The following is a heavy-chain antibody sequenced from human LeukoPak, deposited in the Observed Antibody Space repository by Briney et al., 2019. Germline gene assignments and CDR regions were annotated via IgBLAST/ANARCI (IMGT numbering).Heavy chain of an antibody. D-gene: IGHD5-24*01. CDR2: INHSGST. J-gene: IGHJ3*02. Sequence: SETLSLTCAVYGGSFSGYYWSWIRQPPGKGLEWIGEINHSGSTNYNPSLKSRVTISVDTSKNQFSLKLSSVTAADTAVYYCARAPVERRRNAFDIWGQGTMVTVSS. V-gene: IGHV4-34*01. CDR3: ARAPVERRRNAFDI. CDR1: GGSFSGYY.